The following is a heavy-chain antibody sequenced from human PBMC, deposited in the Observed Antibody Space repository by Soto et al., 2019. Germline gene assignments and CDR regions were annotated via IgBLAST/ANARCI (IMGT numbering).Heavy chain of an antibody. CDR2: ISDTGGAT. CDR3: AKEGYDQAYFHH. V-gene: IGHV3-23*01. Sequence: GGSLRLSCAASGFTFSSYALSWVRQAPGKGLEWVSAISDTGGATYYAASVRGRFTISRDNSKNTLYLQMNSLKAEDTAVYFCAKEGYDQAYFHHWGQGTLVTVSS. CDR1: GFTFSSYA. J-gene: IGHJ1*01. D-gene: IGHD3-22*01.